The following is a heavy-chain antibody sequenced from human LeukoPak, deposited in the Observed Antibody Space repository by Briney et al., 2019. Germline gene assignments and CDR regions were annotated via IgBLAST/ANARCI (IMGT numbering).Heavy chain of an antibody. D-gene: IGHD2-21*02. Sequence: SETLSLTCTVSGGSVTSSGYYWSWIRQHPGKGLEWVGYIYYSGSTHYNPSLKSRVTISVDTSKNQFSLKLSSVTAADTAIYYCASRYNDYYNYYYYYMEVWGKGTSVTVSS. J-gene: IGHJ6*03. CDR2: IYYSGST. CDR1: GGSVTSSGYY. V-gene: IGHV4-31*03. CDR3: ASRYNDYYNYYYYYMEV.